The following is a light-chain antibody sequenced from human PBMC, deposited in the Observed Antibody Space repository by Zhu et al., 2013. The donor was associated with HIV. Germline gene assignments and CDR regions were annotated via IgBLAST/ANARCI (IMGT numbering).Light chain of an antibody. CDR2: DAS. CDR1: QEISNY. J-gene: IGKJ3*01. Sequence: DIQMTQSPPSLSASVGDRVTITCQASQEISNYLNWYQQKPGKAPKLLIYDASSLETGVPLRFSGSGSGTDFTFTISSLQPEDIATYYCQQYDDLPGTFGPGTKVEIK. V-gene: IGKV1-33*01. CDR3: QQYDDLPGT.